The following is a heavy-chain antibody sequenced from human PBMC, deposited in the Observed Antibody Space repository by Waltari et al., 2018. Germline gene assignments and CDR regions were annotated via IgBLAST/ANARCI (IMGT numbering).Heavy chain of an antibody. CDR2: INHSGST. V-gene: IGHV4-34*01. CDR3: ARGSPTERGSGWYYFDY. Sequence: QVQLQQWGAGLLKPSETLSLTCAVYGGSFSGYSWSWIRQPPGKGLEWIGEINHSGSTNYNPSLKSRVTISVDTSKNQFSLKLSSVTAADTAVYYCARGSPTERGSGWYYFDYWGQGTLVTVSS. J-gene: IGHJ4*02. D-gene: IGHD6-19*01. CDR1: GGSFSGYS.